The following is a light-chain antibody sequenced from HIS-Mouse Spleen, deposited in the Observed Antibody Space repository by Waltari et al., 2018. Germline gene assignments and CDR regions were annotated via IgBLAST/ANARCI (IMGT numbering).Light chain of an antibody. CDR1: SSDVGGYNY. CDR2: EVS. J-gene: IGLJ2*01. V-gene: IGLV2-8*01. CDR3: SSYAGSNNFRV. Sequence: QSALTQPPSASGSPGQSVTISCTGTSSDVGGYNYVSWYQQHPGKAPKLMFYEVSKRPSGVPDRFSGSKSGNTASLTVSGLQAEDEADYYCSSYAGSNNFRVFGGGTKLTVL.